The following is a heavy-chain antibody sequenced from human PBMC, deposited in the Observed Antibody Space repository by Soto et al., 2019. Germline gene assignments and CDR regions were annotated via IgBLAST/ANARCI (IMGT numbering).Heavy chain of an antibody. CDR3: ATGEYSYGWGY. Sequence: EVQLVESGGGLVQPGGSLRLSCVGSGFTFSSYWMHWVRQAPGKGLVWVSRVNSAGSASSYADSVKGRFTVSRDNAKNTLYLQMNSLSAEDTAVYYCATGEYSYGWGYWGQGTLVTVSS. D-gene: IGHD5-18*01. CDR1: GFTFSSYW. J-gene: IGHJ4*02. V-gene: IGHV3-74*01. CDR2: VNSAGSAS.